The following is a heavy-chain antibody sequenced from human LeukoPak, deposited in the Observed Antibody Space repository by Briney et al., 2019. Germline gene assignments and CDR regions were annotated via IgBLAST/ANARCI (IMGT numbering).Heavy chain of an antibody. Sequence: GGSLRLSCAASGFTFSSYAMHWVRQAPGKGLEWVAVISYDGSNKYYADSVKGRFTISRDNSKNTLYLQMNSLRAEDTAVYHCARERLGGFDYWGQGTLVTVSS. CDR2: ISYDGSNK. D-gene: IGHD3-16*01. CDR1: GFTFSSYA. V-gene: IGHV3-30-3*01. CDR3: ARERLGGFDY. J-gene: IGHJ4*02.